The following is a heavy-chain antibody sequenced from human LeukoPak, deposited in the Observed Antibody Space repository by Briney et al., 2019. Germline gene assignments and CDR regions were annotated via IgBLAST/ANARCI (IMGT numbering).Heavy chain of an antibody. J-gene: IGHJ6*02. CDR3: AREDPQTTVPEGMDV. Sequence: SETPCLTCSVSGGSLSTYYWSWIRQLPGKGLEWSRDIYYTGTTNYNPSPRSRVTISEDTSRNQFSLRLSSVTAADTAVYYCAREDPQTTVPEGMDVWGQGTTVTVSS. CDR1: GGSLSTYY. V-gene: IGHV4-59*01. CDR2: IYYTGTT. D-gene: IGHD4-17*01.